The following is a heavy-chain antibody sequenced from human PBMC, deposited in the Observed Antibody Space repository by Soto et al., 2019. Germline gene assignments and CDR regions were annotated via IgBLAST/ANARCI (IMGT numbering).Heavy chain of an antibody. Sequence: ASVKVSCKASGGTFSSYAISWVRQAPGQGLEWMGGIIPIFGTANYAQKFQGRVTITADESTSTAYMELSSLRSEDTAVYYCASPRIEYRSSQDPMEYSYYGMDVWGQGTTVTVSS. CDR3: ASPRIEYRSSQDPMEYSYYGMDV. J-gene: IGHJ6*02. CDR2: IIPIFGTA. D-gene: IGHD6-6*01. CDR1: GGTFSSYA. V-gene: IGHV1-69*13.